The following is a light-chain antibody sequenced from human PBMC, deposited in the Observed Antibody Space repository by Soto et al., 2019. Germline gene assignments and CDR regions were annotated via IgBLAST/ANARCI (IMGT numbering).Light chain of an antibody. CDR2: RNN. V-gene: IGLV1-47*01. J-gene: IGLJ1*01. Sequence: QSVLTQPPSASGTPGQRVTISCSGSSSNIGSNYVYWYQQLPGTAPKLLIYRNNQRPSGVPDRFSGSKSGTSASLAISGLRSEDEADYYCAAWDNTLRVFGTVTKVTDL. CDR3: AAWDNTLRV. CDR1: SSNIGSNY.